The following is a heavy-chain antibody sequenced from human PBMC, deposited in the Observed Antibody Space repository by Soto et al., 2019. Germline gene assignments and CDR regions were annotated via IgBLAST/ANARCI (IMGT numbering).Heavy chain of an antibody. V-gene: IGHV3-30*18. Sequence: QVQLVESGGGVVHPGRSLRLSCVASGNDLENYGIHWVRQAPVEGLEWVAVISSDGTTKSYIDSVRGRFTISRDNSRSTVFLQMNSLRREDTAMYYCVKDGGGVRYNYNIRGDSWGQGTQVTVSS. D-gene: IGHD5-18*01. J-gene: IGHJ4*02. CDR2: ISSDGTTK. CDR1: GNDLENYG. CDR3: VKDGGGVRYNYNIRGDS.